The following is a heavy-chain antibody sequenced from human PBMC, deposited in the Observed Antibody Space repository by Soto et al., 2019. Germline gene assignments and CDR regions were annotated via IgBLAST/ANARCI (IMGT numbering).Heavy chain of an antibody. CDR3: ARDLWVTTDVFGF. V-gene: IGHV1-3*01. J-gene: IGHJ3*01. Sequence: ASVKVSCKASGYTFTNYAMHWVRQAPGQRLEWMGWIDAANDNRRFSQKFQGRVTFTADTPATTAYMELDSLTSEDTAVYYCARDLWVTTDVFGFWGQGTMVTVSS. CDR1: GYTFTNYA. D-gene: IGHD2-21*02. CDR2: IDAANDNR.